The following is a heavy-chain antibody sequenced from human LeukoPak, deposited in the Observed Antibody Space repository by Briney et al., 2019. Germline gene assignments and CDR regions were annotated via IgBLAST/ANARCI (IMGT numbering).Heavy chain of an antibody. CDR2: ITSSGSAR. CDR1: GFTFSSFE. V-gene: IGHV3-48*03. CDR3: ARGGCAAAGCGMVV. D-gene: IGHD6-13*01. Sequence: GGSLRLSCAASGFTFSSFEMNWVRQAPGKGLEWVSYITSSGSARYYADSVKGRFTISRDNAKNSLYLQMNSLRAEDTAVYYCARGGCAAAGCGMVVWGQGTTVTVSS. J-gene: IGHJ6*02.